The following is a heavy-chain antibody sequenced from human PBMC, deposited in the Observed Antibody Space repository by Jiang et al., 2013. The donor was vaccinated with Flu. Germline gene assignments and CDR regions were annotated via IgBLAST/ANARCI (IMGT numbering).Heavy chain of an antibody. J-gene: IGHJ3*02. CDR3: ARGGGNYDFWSGPHGLSPIDAFDI. Sequence: LLKPSETLSLTCAVYGGSFSGYYWSWIRQPPGKGLEWIGEINHSGSTNYNPSLKSRVTISVDTSKNQFSLKLSSVTAADTAVYYCARGGGNYDFWSGPHGLSPIDAFDIWGQGTMVTVSS. CDR1: GGSFSGYY. D-gene: IGHD3-3*01. CDR2: INHSGST. V-gene: IGHV4-34*01.